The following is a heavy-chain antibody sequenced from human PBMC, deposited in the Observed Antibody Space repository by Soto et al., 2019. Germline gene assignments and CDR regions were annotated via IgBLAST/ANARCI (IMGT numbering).Heavy chain of an antibody. D-gene: IGHD2-15*01. J-gene: IGHJ4*02. V-gene: IGHV3-33*01. CDR3: ARGYCSGGSCYQYYFDY. Sequence: QVQLVESGGGVVQPGRSLRLSCAASGFIFSSYGMHWVRQAPGQGLEWVAVIWYDGSNKYYADSVKGRLTISRDNSKNRLYLQLNSLRAADTSMYYCARGYCSGGSCYQYYFDYWGQGTLVTVSS. CDR1: GFIFSSYG. CDR2: IWYDGSNK.